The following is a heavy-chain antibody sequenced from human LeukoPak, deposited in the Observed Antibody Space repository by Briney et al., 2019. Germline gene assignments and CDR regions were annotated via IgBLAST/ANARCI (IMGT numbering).Heavy chain of an antibody. D-gene: IGHD3-10*01. CDR3: ARDVFYYYGSGSWNYFDY. Sequence: SETLSPTCTVSGGSISSGSYYWSWIRQPAGKGLEWIGRIYTSGSTNYNPSLKSRVTMSVDTSKNQFSLKLSSVTAADTAVYYCARDVFYYYGSGSWNYFDYWGQGTLVTVSS. CDR2: IYTSGST. J-gene: IGHJ4*02. CDR1: GGSISSGSYY. V-gene: IGHV4-61*02.